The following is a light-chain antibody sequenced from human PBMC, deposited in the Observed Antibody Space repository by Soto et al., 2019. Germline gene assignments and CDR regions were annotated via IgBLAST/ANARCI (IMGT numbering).Light chain of an antibody. CDR2: WAF. CDR1: QTVLYSFNNKND. V-gene: IGKV4-1*01. Sequence: DIVMTQSPDSLAVSLGERAAINCKSSQTVLYSFNNKNDLAWYQQNPGQPPKLLIYWAFTRESGVPDRFSGSGAATDFTPAISSLQAEDVAFYYCHQPYSTPLTFGGGTKVEIK. J-gene: IGKJ4*01. CDR3: HQPYSTPLT.